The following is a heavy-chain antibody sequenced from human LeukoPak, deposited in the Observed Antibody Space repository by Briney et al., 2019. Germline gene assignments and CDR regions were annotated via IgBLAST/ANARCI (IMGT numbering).Heavy chain of an antibody. CDR3: AKVIRGYSCDLYFDY. CDR2: MDADGSNT. D-gene: IGHD5-18*01. CDR1: GFTFKNSW. V-gene: IGHV3-74*01. J-gene: IGHJ4*02. Sequence: GGSLRLSCVASGFTFKNSWMHWVRQAPGKGLVWVSRMDADGSNTHYVDSVKGRFTISRDNAKDTLYLQMNSLRVEDTAVYYCAKVIRGYSCDLYFDYWGQGTLVTVSS.